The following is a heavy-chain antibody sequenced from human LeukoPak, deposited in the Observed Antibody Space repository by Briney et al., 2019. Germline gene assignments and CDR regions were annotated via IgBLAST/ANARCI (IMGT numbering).Heavy chain of an antibody. J-gene: IGHJ5*02. CDR1: GYTFTSYG. D-gene: IGHD5-12*01. CDR3: ARDRQGGLRWFDP. V-gene: IGHV1-18*01. CDR2: ISAYNGNT. Sequence: SVKVSCKASGYTFTSYGISWVRQAPGQGLEWMGWISAYNGNTNYAQKLQGRVTITRDTSASTAYMELSSLRSEDTAVYYCARDRQGGLRWFDPWGQGTLVTVSS.